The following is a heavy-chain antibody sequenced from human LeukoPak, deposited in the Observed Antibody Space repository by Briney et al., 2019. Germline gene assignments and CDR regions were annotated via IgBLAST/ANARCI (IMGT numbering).Heavy chain of an antibody. Sequence: GRSLRLSCAASGFTFSSYAMSWVRQAPGKGLEWVSAISGSGGSTYYADSVKGRFTISRDNSKNTLYLQMNSLRAEDTAVYYCARGGSIRPFDYWGQGTLVTVSS. D-gene: IGHD1-26*01. J-gene: IGHJ4*02. V-gene: IGHV3-23*01. CDR3: ARGGSIRPFDY. CDR2: ISGSGGST. CDR1: GFTFSSYA.